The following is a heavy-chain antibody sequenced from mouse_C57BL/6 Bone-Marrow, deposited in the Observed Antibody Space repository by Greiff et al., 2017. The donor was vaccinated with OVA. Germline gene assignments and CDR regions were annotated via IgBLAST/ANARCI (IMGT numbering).Heavy chain of an antibody. CDR1: GYTFTSYW. D-gene: IGHD2-1*01. J-gene: IGHJ2*01. Sequence: VQLQQPGAELVMPGASVKLSCKASGYTFTSYWMHWVKQRPGQGLEWIGEIDPSDSYTNYNQKFKGKSTLTVDKSSSTAYMQLSSLTSEDSAVYYCARDYYGNSNYFDYWGQGTTLTVSS. CDR3: ARDYYGNSNYFDY. CDR2: IDPSDSYT. V-gene: IGHV1-69*01.